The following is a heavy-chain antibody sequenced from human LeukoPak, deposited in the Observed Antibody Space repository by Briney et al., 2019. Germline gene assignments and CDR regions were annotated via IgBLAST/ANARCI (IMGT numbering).Heavy chain of an antibody. Sequence: SETLSLTCTVSGASLSSSTYYWGWIRQPPGKGLEWVGSIYYSGSTYYNPSLKSRVTMSVDTSKNQFSLKLSSVTAADTAVYYCARHAGGIAAAGTRPFDYWGQGTLVTVSS. CDR3: ARHAGGIAAAGTRPFDY. J-gene: IGHJ4*02. D-gene: IGHD6-13*01. CDR1: GASLSSSTYY. V-gene: IGHV4-39*01. CDR2: IYYSGST.